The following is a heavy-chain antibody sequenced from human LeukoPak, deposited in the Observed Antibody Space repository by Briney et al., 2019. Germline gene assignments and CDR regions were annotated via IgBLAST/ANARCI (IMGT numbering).Heavy chain of an antibody. Sequence: PSETLSLTCTVSGGSISSYYWSWIRQPPGKGLEWIGYIYYSGSTNYNPSLKSRVTISVDTSKNQFSLKLSSVTAADTAVYYCARQYYDILTGYYTSGDGAFDIWGQGTMVTVSS. D-gene: IGHD3-9*01. CDR1: GGSISSYY. V-gene: IGHV4-59*08. J-gene: IGHJ3*02. CDR3: ARQYYDILTGYYTSGDGAFDI. CDR2: IYYSGST.